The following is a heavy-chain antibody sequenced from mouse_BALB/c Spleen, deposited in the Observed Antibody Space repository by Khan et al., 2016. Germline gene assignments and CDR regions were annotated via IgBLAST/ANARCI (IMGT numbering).Heavy chain of an antibody. D-gene: IGHD2-1*01. CDR3: ARRGGSYGNYGFAY. CDR2: IWNGGNT. CDR1: GFSLTTFG. Sequence: QVRLQQSGPGLVQPSQSLSITCTVSGFSLTTFGVHWVRQSPGKGLEWLGVIWNGGNTDYNAAFISRLSINKDNSKSQVFLKMNSLQADDTAIYYCARRGGSYGNYGFAYWGQGTLVTVSA. J-gene: IGHJ3*01. V-gene: IGHV2-4-1*01.